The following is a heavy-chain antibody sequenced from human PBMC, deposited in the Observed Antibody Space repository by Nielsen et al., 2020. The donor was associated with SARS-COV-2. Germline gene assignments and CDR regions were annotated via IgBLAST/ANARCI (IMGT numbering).Heavy chain of an antibody. Sequence: SETLSLTCTVSGGSISSGGYYWSWIRQHPGKGLEWIGYIYYSGSTYYNPSLKSRVTISVDTSKNQFSLKLSSVTAADTAVYYCARGLAQGYSSGWYPSSANYYFDYWGQGTLVTVSS. CDR3: ARGLAQGYSSGWYPSSANYYFDY. D-gene: IGHD6-19*01. CDR2: IYYSGST. CDR1: GGSISSGGYY. J-gene: IGHJ4*02. V-gene: IGHV4-31*03.